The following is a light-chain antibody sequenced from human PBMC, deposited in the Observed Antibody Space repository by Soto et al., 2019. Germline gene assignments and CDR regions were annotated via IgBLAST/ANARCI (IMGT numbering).Light chain of an antibody. CDR1: QSVLTN. V-gene: IGKV3-20*01. Sequence: EIVVTHSPAILSVSPCERVTLSFRASQSVLTNLAWYQQKLGQAPRLLIYGASSRATGIADRFSGSGSGTDFTLTISRLEPEDFAVYYCQQYGSSPRTFGQGTKVDIK. CDR2: GAS. J-gene: IGKJ1*01. CDR3: QQYGSSPRT.